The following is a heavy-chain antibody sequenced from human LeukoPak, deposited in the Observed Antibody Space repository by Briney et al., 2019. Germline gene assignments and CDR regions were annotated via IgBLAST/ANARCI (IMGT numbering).Heavy chain of an antibody. CDR3: ARYPAPYYYDSSGYYDY. V-gene: IGHV1-18*01. D-gene: IGHD3-22*01. J-gene: IGHJ4*02. CDR1: GGTLSSYA. Sequence: ASVKVSCKASGGTLSSYAISWVRQAPGQGLEWMGWISAYNGNTNYAQKLQGRVTMTTDTSTSTAYMELRSLRSDDTAVYYCARYPAPYYYDSSGYYDYWGQGTLVTVSS. CDR2: ISAYNGNT.